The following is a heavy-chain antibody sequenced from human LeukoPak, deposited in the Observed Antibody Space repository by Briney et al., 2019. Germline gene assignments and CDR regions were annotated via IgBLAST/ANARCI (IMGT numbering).Heavy chain of an antibody. V-gene: IGHV3-23*01. J-gene: IGHJ4*02. D-gene: IGHD3-22*01. CDR2: ISGSGGST. CDR1: GFTFSSYA. CDR3: AKDKYYYDSSGYYDY. Sequence: GGSLRLSCAASGFTFSSYAMSRVRQAPGKGLEWVSAISGSGGSTYYADSVKGRFTISRDNSKNTLYLQMNSLRAEDTAVYYCAKDKYYYDSSGYYDYWGQGTLVTVSS.